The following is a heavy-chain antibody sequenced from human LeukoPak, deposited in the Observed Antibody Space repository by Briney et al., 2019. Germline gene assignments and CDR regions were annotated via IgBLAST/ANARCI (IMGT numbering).Heavy chain of an antibody. Sequence: ASVKVSCKASGYTFTSYFMHWMRQAPGQGLEWMGIINPSGGSTTYAQRFQGRVTLTRDTSTSTVYTELSSLRSEDTAVYYCARGQLSSSSFDYWGQGTLVTVSS. J-gene: IGHJ4*02. CDR2: INPSGGST. CDR3: ARGQLSSSSFDY. V-gene: IGHV1-46*01. CDR1: GYTFTSYF. D-gene: IGHD6-13*01.